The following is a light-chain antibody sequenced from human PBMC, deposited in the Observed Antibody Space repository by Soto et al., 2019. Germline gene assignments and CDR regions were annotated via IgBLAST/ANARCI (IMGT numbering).Light chain of an antibody. J-gene: IGKJ2*01. Sequence: DNVMTQSPLSLPVTLGQPASISCRSSRSLVYKDGNTYLNWFHQRPGQSPRRLIYRVSDRDSGVPDRFSGTGSGTDFTLQISRVEAEDLGVYYCMQGTNWPYTFGQGTELEIK. CDR3: MQGTNWPYT. CDR1: RSLVYKDGNTY. CDR2: RVS. V-gene: IGKV2-30*01.